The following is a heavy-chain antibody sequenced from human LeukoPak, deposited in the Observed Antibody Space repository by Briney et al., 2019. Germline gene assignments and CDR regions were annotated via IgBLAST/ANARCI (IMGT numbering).Heavy chain of an antibody. D-gene: IGHD6-13*01. CDR3: ARAGSSWYGWYFDY. CDR2: IYYSGST. J-gene: IGHJ4*02. CDR1: GGSISSSSYY. Sequence: PSETLSLTCTVSGGSISSSSYYWGWIRQPPGKGLEWIGSIYYSGSTYYNPSLKSRVTISVDTSKNQFSLKLSSVTAADTAVYYCARAGSSWYGWYFDYWGQGTLVTVSS. V-gene: IGHV4-39*01.